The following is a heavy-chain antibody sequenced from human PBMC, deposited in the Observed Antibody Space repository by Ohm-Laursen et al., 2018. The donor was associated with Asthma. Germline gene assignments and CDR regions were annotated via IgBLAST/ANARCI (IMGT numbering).Heavy chain of an antibody. Sequence: SSLRLSCTASGFTFSNFGMHWVRQAPGKGLEWLAFASYDGGNKYYADSVKGRFTISRDIAKNTLYLEMNSLRAEDTAVYYCARDYCTGGFCPKAFDPWGQGTLVTVSS. D-gene: IGHD2-8*02. CDR1: GFTFSNFG. J-gene: IGHJ5*02. CDR2: ASYDGGNK. CDR3: ARDYCTGGFCPKAFDP. V-gene: IGHV3-30*03.